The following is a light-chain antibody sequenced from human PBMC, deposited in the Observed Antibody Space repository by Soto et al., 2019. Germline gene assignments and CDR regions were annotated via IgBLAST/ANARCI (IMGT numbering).Light chain of an antibody. CDR3: QQYDASSPLT. Sequence: EVVLTQFPGTLSLSPGDRATLSCRASRSVSDNYLAWYQQKPGRAPRLLIFGASIRAPGIPDRFIGSASGTDFTLTISGLEPDDFAVYYCQQYDASSPLTFGGGTRVDMK. CDR1: RSVSDNY. CDR2: GAS. J-gene: IGKJ4*01. V-gene: IGKV3-20*01.